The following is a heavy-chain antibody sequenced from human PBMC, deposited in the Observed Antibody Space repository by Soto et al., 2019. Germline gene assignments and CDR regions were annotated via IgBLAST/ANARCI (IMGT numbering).Heavy chain of an antibody. Sequence: GGSLRLSCAASGFTFSSYSMNWVRQAPGKGLEWVSYISSSSSTIYYADSVKGRFTISRDNAKNSLYLQMNSLRAEDTAVYYCAREGDIVVVPAAKGFDYWGQGTLVTVSS. V-gene: IGHV3-48*01. CDR3: AREGDIVVVPAAKGFDY. J-gene: IGHJ4*02. D-gene: IGHD2-2*01. CDR1: GFTFSSYS. CDR2: ISSSSSTI.